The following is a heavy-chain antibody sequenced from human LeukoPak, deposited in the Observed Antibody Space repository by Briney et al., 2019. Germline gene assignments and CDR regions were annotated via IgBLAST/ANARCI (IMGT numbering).Heavy chain of an antibody. V-gene: IGHV4-59*08. J-gene: IGHJ4*02. CDR3: ARFQAAAGLDY. CDR1: GGSISGYY. D-gene: IGHD6-13*01. CDR2: MYYSGGT. Sequence: SETLSLTCTVSGGSISGYYWSWIRQPPGKGLEWIAYMYYSGGTNYNPSLKSRVTISVGTSKNQFSLKLSSVTAADTAVYYCARFQAAAGLDYWGQGTLVTVSS.